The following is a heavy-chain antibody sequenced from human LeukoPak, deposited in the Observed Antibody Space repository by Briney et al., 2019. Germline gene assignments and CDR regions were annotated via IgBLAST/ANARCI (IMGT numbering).Heavy chain of an antibody. J-gene: IGHJ3*02. Sequence: ASVKVSCMASGYTFTSYGISWLRQAPGQGLDWMGWISAYNRNTNDAQQLQRRPTMIAYTYTSTGSRDLRSLSSDHTAVYYCARNLHYDFWSDSDAFDIWGQGTIVTVSS. CDR2: ISAYNRNT. CDR3: ARNLHYDFWSDSDAFDI. D-gene: IGHD3-3*01. V-gene: IGHV1-18*01. CDR1: GYTFTSYG.